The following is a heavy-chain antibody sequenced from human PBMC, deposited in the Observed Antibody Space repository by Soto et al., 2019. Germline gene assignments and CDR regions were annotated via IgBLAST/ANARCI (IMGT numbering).Heavy chain of an antibody. CDR2: IIPIFGTA. V-gene: IGHV1-69*06. CDR1: GGTFSSYA. Sequence: GASVKVSCKASGGTFSSYAISWVRQAPGQGLEWMGGIIPIFGTANYAQKFQGRVTITADKSTSTAYMELSSLRSEDTAVYYCARATTPIEMATKGYYYGMDVWGQGTTVTV. D-gene: IGHD5-12*01. J-gene: IGHJ6*02. CDR3: ARATTPIEMATKGYYYGMDV.